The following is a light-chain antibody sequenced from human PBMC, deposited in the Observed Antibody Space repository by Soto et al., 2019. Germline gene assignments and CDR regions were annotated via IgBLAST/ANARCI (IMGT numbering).Light chain of an antibody. CDR1: SSNIGSNT. Sequence: QSVLTKPPSANGTPGERVTISCSGSSSNIGSNTVNWYQQLPGTAPKLLIYSNNQRPSGVPDRFSGSKSGTSASLAISGLQSEDEADYYCAAWDDSLNGFYVFGTGTKVTVL. J-gene: IGLJ1*01. CDR3: AAWDDSLNGFYV. V-gene: IGLV1-44*01. CDR2: SNN.